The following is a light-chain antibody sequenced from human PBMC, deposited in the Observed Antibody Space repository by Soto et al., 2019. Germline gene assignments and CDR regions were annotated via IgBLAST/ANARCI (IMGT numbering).Light chain of an antibody. CDR3: TSYAGTSNHVI. CDR2: EVN. V-gene: IGLV2-8*01. Sequence: QSALTQPPSASGSPGQSVTISCTGPTSDLGGYNYVSWFQQHPGKAPKLMIYEVNKRPSGVPDRFSGSRSGTTASLAVSGLQAEDEADYYCTSYAGTSNHVIFGGGTKLTVL. J-gene: IGLJ2*01. CDR1: TSDLGGYNY.